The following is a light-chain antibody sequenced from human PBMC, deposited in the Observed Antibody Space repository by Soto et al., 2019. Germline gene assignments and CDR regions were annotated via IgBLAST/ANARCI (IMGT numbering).Light chain of an antibody. J-gene: IGLJ2*01. V-gene: IGLV1-51*02. CDR1: SSNIGNNY. CDR2: ENN. Sequence: QSVLTQPPSVSAAPGQKVTISCSGSSSNIGNNYVSWYQQLPGTAPKLLIYENNKRPSGIPDRFSGSKSGTSATLGITGLQTGDEADYYCGTWDSSLSAGGVFGGGTKVTVL. CDR3: GTWDSSLSAGGV.